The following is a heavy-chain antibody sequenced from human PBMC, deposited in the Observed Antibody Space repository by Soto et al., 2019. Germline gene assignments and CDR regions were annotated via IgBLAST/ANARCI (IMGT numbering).Heavy chain of an antibody. V-gene: IGHV1-3*01. CDR2: INAGNGNT. D-gene: IGHD2-2*01. J-gene: IGHJ6*02. CDR1: GYSFTSYA. Sequence: ASVKVYCKASGYSFTSYAIYWVRQDPGQRLESMGWINAGNGNTIYSQKLQGTVTFTGDTSASTAHMELSSLRYEDTAVYFCARGVENIVVVLDVFGYYGMDVWGQGTTVTVYS. CDR3: ARGVENIVVVLDVFGYYGMDV.